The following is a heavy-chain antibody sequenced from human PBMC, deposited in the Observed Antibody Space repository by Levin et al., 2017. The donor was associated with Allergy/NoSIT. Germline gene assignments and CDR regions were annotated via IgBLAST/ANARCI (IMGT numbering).Heavy chain of an antibody. CDR2: INWNRDKI. D-gene: IGHD7-27*01. V-gene: IGHV3-9*01. J-gene: IGHJ4*02. CDR3: AKGLNWGSPNTFDY. CDR1: GFTFGDYA. Sequence: GGSLRLSCAASGFTFGDYAMHWVRQAPGKGLEWVSGINWNRDKIGYADSVRARFTISRDNAKNSLYLQMNSLGPEDTALYYCAKGLNWGSPNTFDYWGQGTLATVS.